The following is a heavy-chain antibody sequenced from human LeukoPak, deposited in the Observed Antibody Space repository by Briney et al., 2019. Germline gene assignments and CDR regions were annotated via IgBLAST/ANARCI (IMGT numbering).Heavy chain of an antibody. J-gene: IGHJ4*02. CDR2: IYYSGST. Sequence: SETLSLTCTVSGGSISSYYWSWIRQPPGKGLEWIGYIYYSGSTNYNPSLKSRVTISVDTSKNQFSLKLSSVTAADTAMYYCAGPDSSEIDYWGQGTLVTVSS. V-gene: IGHV4-59*12. CDR3: AGPDSSEIDY. CDR1: GGSISSYY.